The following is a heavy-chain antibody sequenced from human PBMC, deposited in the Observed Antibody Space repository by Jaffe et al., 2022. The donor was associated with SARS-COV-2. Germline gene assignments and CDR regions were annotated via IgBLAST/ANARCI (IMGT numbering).Heavy chain of an antibody. J-gene: IGHJ4*02. D-gene: IGHD3-10*01. Sequence: EVQLVESGGGLVQPGGSLRLSCAASGFTFSSYDMHWVRQATGKGLEWVSAIGTAGDTYYPGSVKGRFTISRENAKNSLYLQMNSLRAGDTAVYYCAREAKPGAGYFDYWGQGTLVTVSS. CDR1: GFTFSSYD. V-gene: IGHV3-13*01. CDR3: AREAKPGAGYFDY. CDR2: IGTAGDT.